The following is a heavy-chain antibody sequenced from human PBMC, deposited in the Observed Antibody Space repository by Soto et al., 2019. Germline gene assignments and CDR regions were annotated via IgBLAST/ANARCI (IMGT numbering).Heavy chain of an antibody. J-gene: IGHJ4*02. V-gene: IGHV4-30-4*01. Sequence: SETLSLTCTVSGVSISSGDYYWSWIRQPPGKGLEWIGYIYYSGSTYYNPSLKSRVTISVDTSKNQFSLKLSSVTAADTAVYYCARVYYDFWSGYYYYFDYWGQGTLVTVSS. CDR1: GVSISSGDYY. CDR3: ARVYYDFWSGYYYYFDY. D-gene: IGHD3-3*01. CDR2: IYYSGST.